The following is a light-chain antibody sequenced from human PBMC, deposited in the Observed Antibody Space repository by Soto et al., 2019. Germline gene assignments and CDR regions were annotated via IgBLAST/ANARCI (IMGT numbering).Light chain of an antibody. CDR1: DPNNGSNS. Sequence: QSVLNQPPSTSGTPGQRVTISCSGSDPNNGSNSVNWYQQLPGTAPKLLIHSNNKWPSGVPDRFSGSKSGSSGFLAICGLQSEDEADYFCAAWDDSLNGFVFGGGTKVTVL. CDR2: SNN. V-gene: IGLV1-44*01. J-gene: IGLJ1*01. CDR3: AAWDDSLNGFV.